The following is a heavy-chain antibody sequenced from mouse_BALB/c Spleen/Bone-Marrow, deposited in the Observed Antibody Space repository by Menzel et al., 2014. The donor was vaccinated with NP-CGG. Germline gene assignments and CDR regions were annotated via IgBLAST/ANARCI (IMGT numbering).Heavy chain of an antibody. CDR3: TRGGNWEDFDY. Sequence: EVKVVDSGGGLVQPGGSRKLSCAASGFTFSGFGMHWVRQAPEKGLEWVAYISSGSSTIFYADTVKGRLTISRDNPKNTLFLQMTSLRSEDTAMYYCTRGGNWEDFDYWGQGTTLTVSS. CDR2: ISSGSSTI. D-gene: IGHD4-1*01. V-gene: IGHV5-17*02. CDR1: GFTFSGFG. J-gene: IGHJ2*01.